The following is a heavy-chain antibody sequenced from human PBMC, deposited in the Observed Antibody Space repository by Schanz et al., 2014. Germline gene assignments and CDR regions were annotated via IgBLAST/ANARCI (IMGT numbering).Heavy chain of an antibody. J-gene: IGHJ4*02. CDR3: AKKQYDDVDLSSFYIDV. D-gene: IGHD3-10*02. Sequence: EVQLVESGGGLVQPGGSLRLSCAVSGFIVRSNYMTWVRQAPGKGLEWVSFVHPGGSTYYPDSVKGRFTISRDSSKNTLYLQRNSLRPEDTAIYYCAKKQYDDVDLSSFYIDVWGQGTLVTVSS. V-gene: IGHV3-66*01. CDR1: GFIVRSNY. CDR2: VHPGGST.